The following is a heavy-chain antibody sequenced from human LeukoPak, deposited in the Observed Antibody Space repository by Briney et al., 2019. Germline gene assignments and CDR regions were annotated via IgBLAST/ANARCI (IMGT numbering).Heavy chain of an antibody. V-gene: IGHV3-7*01. CDR2: IKQDGSEK. J-gene: IGHJ4*02. D-gene: IGHD5-24*01. Sequence: GGSLRLSCAASGFTFSSYWMSWVRQAPGKGLEWVANIKQDGSEKYYVDSVKGRFTISRDNAKNSLYLQMNSLRAEDTAVYYRARGEQEMATMSIDYWGQGTLVTLSS. CDR3: ARGEQEMATMSIDY. CDR1: GFTFSSYW.